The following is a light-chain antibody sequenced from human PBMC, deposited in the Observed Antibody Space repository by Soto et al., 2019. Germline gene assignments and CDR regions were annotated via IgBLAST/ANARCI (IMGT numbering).Light chain of an antibody. CDR1: SGSVSTSYY. J-gene: IGLJ3*02. Sequence: QTVVTQEPSFSVSPGGTVTLTCGLSSGSVSTSYYPSWYQQTPGQAPRTLIYSTNTRSSGVPDRFSGSILGNKAALTITGAQAEDESDYYCLLYMGRGIRVFGGGTKLTVL. CDR3: LLYMGRGIRV. V-gene: IGLV8-61*01. CDR2: STN.